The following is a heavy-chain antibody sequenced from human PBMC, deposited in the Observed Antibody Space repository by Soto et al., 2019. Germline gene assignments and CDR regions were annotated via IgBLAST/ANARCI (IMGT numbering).Heavy chain of an antibody. CDR1: GGSFSGYY. D-gene: IGHD2-15*01. J-gene: IGHJ4*01. Sequence: PSETLSLTCAVYGGSFSGYYWSWIRQPPGKGLEYIGEINHRGATNYNPTLKTRATISVDTSRNQFSLNLASVTAADTAVYYCARVRWGYCSSDNCYPGPLFDHWGNGTLVTVSS. CDR3: ARVRWGYCSSDNCYPGPLFDH. V-gene: IGHV4-34*01. CDR2: INHRGAT.